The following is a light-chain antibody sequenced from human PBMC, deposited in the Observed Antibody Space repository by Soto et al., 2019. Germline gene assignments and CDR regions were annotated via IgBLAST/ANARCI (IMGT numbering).Light chain of an antibody. CDR2: GAS. V-gene: IGKV3-20*01. J-gene: IGKJ1*01. CDR1: QSVSSSY. Sequence: EIVLTQSPGTLSLSPGERATLSCRASQSVSSSYLAWYQQKPGQAPRLLIYGASSRATGIPDRFSGSGSGTDFTLTISRLEPEVFAVYYCQQYGSSLTWTFGQGTKV. CDR3: QQYGSSLTWT.